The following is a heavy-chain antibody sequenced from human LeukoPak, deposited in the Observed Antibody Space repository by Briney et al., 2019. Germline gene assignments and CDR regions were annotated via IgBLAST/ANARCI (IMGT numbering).Heavy chain of an antibody. J-gene: IGHJ4*02. CDR2: INHSGST. Sequence: SETLSLTCAVCGGSVSGYYWSWIRQPPGKGLEWIGEINHSGSTNYNPSLKSRVTISVDTSKNQFSLKLSSVTAADTAVYYCARRLYSSSWALDYWGQGTLVTVSS. CDR1: GGSVSGYY. D-gene: IGHD6-13*01. CDR3: ARRLYSSSWALDY. V-gene: IGHV4-34*01.